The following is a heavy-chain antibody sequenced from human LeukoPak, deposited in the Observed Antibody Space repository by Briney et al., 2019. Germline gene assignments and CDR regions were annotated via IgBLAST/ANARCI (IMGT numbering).Heavy chain of an antibody. CDR2: IGGNPSIT. CDR1: GYSFNNYL. J-gene: IGHJ4*02. CDR3: AKETYLDFSTFYFDS. Sequence: PGGSLRLSCVASGYSFNNYLMNWVRQAPGKGLEWIAYIGGNPSITYYADSVKGRFTISRDNARNSVYLQMSSLRDEDTAVYYCAKETYLDFSTFYFDSWGQGSLVTVSS. D-gene: IGHD3-3*01. V-gene: IGHV3-48*02.